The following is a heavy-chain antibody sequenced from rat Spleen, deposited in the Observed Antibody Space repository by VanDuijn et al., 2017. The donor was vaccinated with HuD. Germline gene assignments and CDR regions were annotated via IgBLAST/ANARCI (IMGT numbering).Heavy chain of an antibody. V-gene: IGHV2-13*01. Sequence: QVQLKESGPGLVQPSQTLSLTCTVSGFSLISYAVNWVRQPPGKGLEWMGGIWGDGSTNYNSALKSRLSINRDTSKSQVFLKMNSLQTEDTGTYYCTIHPRYWGQGVMVTVSS. D-gene: IGHD3-1*01. J-gene: IGHJ2*01. CDR2: IWGDGST. CDR1: GFSLISYA. CDR3: TIHPRY.